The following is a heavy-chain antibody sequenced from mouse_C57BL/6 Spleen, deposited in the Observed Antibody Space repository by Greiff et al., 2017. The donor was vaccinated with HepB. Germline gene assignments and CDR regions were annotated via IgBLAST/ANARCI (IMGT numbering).Heavy chain of an antibody. CDR1: GFSFNTYA. J-gene: IGHJ4*01. CDR2: IRSKSNNYAT. D-gene: IGHD2-5*01. CDR3: VRPYSNYPYYYAMDY. V-gene: IGHV10-1*01. Sequence: EVQLVESGGGLVQPKGSLKLSCAASGFSFNTYAMNWVRQAPGKGLEWVARIRSKSNNYATYYADSVKDRFTISRDDSESMLYLQMNNLKTEDTAMYYCVRPYSNYPYYYAMDYWGQGTSVTVSS.